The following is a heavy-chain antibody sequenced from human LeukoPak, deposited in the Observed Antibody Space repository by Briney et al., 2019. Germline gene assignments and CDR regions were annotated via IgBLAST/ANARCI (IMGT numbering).Heavy chain of an antibody. CDR1: GFTFSSYG. Sequence: PGGSLRLSCAASGFTFSSYGMSWVRQAPGKGLEWVSAISGSGGSTYYADSVKGRFTISRDNSKNTLYLQMNSLRAEDTAVYYCAKVGFGLLTDYYGSGYMDVWGKGTTVTISS. J-gene: IGHJ6*03. V-gene: IGHV3-23*01. CDR3: AKVGFGLLTDYYGSGYMDV. CDR2: ISGSGGST. D-gene: IGHD3-10*01.